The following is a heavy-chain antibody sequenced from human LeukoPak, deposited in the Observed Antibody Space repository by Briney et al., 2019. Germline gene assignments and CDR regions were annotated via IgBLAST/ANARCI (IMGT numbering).Heavy chain of an antibody. CDR3: AKKIDSGSYPLDY. V-gene: IGHV3-23*01. D-gene: IGHD3-10*01. Sequence: GGSLRLSCAASGFTFSSYSMNWVRQAPGKGLEWVSAISGSGGSTYYADSVKGRFTISRDNSKSTLYLQMTSLRAEDTGVYYCAKKIDSGSYPLDYWGQGTLVTISS. CDR2: ISGSGGST. J-gene: IGHJ4*02. CDR1: GFTFSSYS.